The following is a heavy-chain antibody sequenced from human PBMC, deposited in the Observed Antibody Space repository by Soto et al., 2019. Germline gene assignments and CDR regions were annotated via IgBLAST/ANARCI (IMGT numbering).Heavy chain of an antibody. Sequence: QVQPVESGGGVVHPERSLRLSCSASEFTFSSYAMHWVRQAPGKGLEWVAGISYDGGHKFYGDSVRGRFTISRDSSKTTVFLQMNSLRPEDTAAYYCARVKTDYSNPRGPFFFYGMDVWGQGTTVTVSS. CDR2: ISYDGGHK. J-gene: IGHJ6*02. CDR3: ARVKTDYSNPRGPFFFYGMDV. V-gene: IGHV3-30-3*01. D-gene: IGHD4-4*01. CDR1: EFTFSSYA.